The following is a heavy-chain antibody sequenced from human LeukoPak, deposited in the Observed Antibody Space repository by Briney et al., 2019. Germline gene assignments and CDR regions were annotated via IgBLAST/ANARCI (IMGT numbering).Heavy chain of an antibody. V-gene: IGHV4-59*01. D-gene: IGHD1-20*01. CDR3: ARVYPLYSITGTQGYFDL. Sequence: PSETLSLTCTVSGGSISSYYWSWIPQPPGKGLEWIGYLYYSGSTNYNPSLKSRVTISVDTSKNQFSLKLSSVTAADTAVYYCARVYPLYSITGTQGYFDLWGRGTLVTVSS. J-gene: IGHJ2*01. CDR2: LYYSGST. CDR1: GGSISSYY.